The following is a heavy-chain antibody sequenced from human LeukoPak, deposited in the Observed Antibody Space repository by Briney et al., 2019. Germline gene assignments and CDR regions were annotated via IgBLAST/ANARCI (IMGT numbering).Heavy chain of an antibody. J-gene: IGHJ4*02. D-gene: IGHD4-17*01. CDR1: GFTFSNYA. CDR2: ISGSGDST. CDR3: AKGPPGDYSDLSRPAGWRYFDY. V-gene: IGHV3-23*01. Sequence: GGSLRLSCAAPGFTFSNYAVSWVRQAPGKGLEWVSVISGSGDSTYYADSVKGRFTISRDNSKNTLCLQMNNLRAEDTAVYYCAKGPPGDYSDLSRPAGWRYFDYWGQGTLVTVSS.